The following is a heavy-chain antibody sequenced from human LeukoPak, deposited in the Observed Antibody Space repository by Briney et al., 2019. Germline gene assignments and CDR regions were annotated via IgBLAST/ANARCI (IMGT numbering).Heavy chain of an antibody. CDR3: ARSDGYGLVGI. CDR2: VHYSGST. V-gene: IGHV4-39*07. J-gene: IGHJ3*02. Sequence: PSETLSLTRTVSGGSISYSSYYWGWIRQPPGKGLEWIGSVHYSGSTYYNPSLKSRVTISVDTPKNHFSLTLSSVTAADTAVYYCARSDGYGLVGIWGQGTMVTVSS. CDR1: GGSISYSSYY. D-gene: IGHD3-10*01.